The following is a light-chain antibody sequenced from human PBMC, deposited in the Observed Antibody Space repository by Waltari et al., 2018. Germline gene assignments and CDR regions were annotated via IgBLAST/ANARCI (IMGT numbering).Light chain of an antibody. CDR2: LVS. V-gene: IGKV2-28*01. Sequence: DIVMTQTQLSLSVIPGEPASISCRSSQSLLHSSGNTFLDWYLQKPGQSPQLLIYLVSNRASGVPDIFRGIGSGTDFTLKISIVEAEDVGGYFCIQARQTPWTFGQGTKVEIK. CDR1: QSLLHSSGNTF. CDR3: IQARQTPWT. J-gene: IGKJ1*01.